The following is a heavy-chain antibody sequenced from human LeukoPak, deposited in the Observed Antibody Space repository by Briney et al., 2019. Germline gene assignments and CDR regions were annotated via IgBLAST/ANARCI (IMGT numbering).Heavy chain of an antibody. Sequence: GESLKISCQAFGYNFARSWIGWVRQMPEKGLEWMGDIYPHDSDTRYSPSFQGQVTLSVDTSLNTAYLQWSSLKASDTAMYYCARSLTPYSSGWCTPFDIWGQGTMVTVSS. J-gene: IGHJ3*02. CDR3: ARSLTPYSSGWCTPFDI. V-gene: IGHV5-51*01. CDR2: IYPHDSDT. D-gene: IGHD6-19*01. CDR1: GYNFARSW.